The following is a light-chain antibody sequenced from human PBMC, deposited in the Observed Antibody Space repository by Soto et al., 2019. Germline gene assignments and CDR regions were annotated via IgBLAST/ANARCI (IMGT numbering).Light chain of an antibody. V-gene: IGKV3-20*01. CDR3: QQYGSSPTT. CDR1: QSVTSSY. J-gene: IGKJ1*01. CDR2: GAS. Sequence: EMVLTQSPGTLSLSPGERATLSCRASQSVTSSYLAWYQQKPGQAPRLLIYGASSRATGIPDRFSGSGSGTDFTLTMSRLEPEDFAVYYCQQYGSSPTTFGQGTKVEIK.